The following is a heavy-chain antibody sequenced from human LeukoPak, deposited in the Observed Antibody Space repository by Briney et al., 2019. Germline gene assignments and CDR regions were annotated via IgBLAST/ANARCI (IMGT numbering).Heavy chain of an antibody. CDR1: GYTFTGYY. D-gene: IGHD3-3*01. CDR3: ARDLKHYDFWSGYSWMLAHYFDY. V-gene: IGHV1-2*02. Sequence: ASVKVSCKASGYTFTGYYMHWVRQAPGQGLEWMGWINPNSGGTNYAQKFQGRVTMTRDTSISTAYMELSRLRSDDTAVYYCARDLKHYDFWSGYSWMLAHYFDYWGQGTLVTVSS. J-gene: IGHJ4*02. CDR2: INPNSGGT.